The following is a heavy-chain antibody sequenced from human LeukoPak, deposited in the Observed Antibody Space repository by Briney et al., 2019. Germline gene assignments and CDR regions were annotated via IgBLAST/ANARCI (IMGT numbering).Heavy chain of an antibody. V-gene: IGHV3-7*01. CDR2: MKEDGGEI. CDR1: GFTFSSYA. J-gene: IGHJ4*02. D-gene: IGHD4-11*01. Sequence: QAGGSLRLSCAASGFTFSSYAMSWVRQAPGKGLEWVANMKEDGGEINYVDSVTGRFTISRDNARGSLYLQMNSLRAEDTAVYYCVRDRGYSNFDYWGQGSLVTVSS. CDR3: VRDRGYSNFDY.